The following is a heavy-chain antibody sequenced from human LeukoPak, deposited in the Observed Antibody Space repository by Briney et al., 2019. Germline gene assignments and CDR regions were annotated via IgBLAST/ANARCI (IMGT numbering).Heavy chain of an antibody. CDR3: ATLGYCSSISCSRAWFDY. Sequence: GGSLRLSCAASGFSFSNFYMSWVRQAPGRGLEWVAKTKQDGSEKYYVDAVKGRFTISRDNAKNSLSLEMNSLRAEDTAVYYCATLGYCSSISCSRAWFDYWGHGTPVTVSS. CDR2: TKQDGSEK. J-gene: IGHJ5*01. V-gene: IGHV3-7*01. D-gene: IGHD2-2*01. CDR1: GFSFSNFY.